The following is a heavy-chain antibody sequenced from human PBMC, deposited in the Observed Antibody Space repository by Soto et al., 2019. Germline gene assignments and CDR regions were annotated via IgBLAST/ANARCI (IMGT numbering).Heavy chain of an antibody. V-gene: IGHV4-61*01. CDR1: GGSVSSGSYY. CDR2: IYYSGST. CDR3: ARRLRFDGAYYFDY. Sequence: QVQLQESGPGLVKPSETLSLTCTVSGGSVSSGSYYWSWIRQPPGKGLEWIGYIYYSGSTNYNPSLKSRVTISVDTSKNQFSRKLSSVTAADTAVYYCARRLRFDGAYYFDYWGQGTLVTVSS. J-gene: IGHJ4*02. D-gene: IGHD5-12*01.